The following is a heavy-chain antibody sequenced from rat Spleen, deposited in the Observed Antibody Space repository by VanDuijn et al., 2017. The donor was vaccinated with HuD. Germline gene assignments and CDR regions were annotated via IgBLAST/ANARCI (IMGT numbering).Heavy chain of an antibody. CDR1: GLSLTSNS. J-gene: IGHJ2*01. CDR2: IWNHGGT. D-gene: IGHD1-11*01. Sequence: QVQLTESGPGLVQPSQTLSLTCTVSGLSLTSNSVSWIRQPPGKGLEWMGVIWNHGGTDYNSAIKSRLSISRDTSKSQVFLKMNSLQTEDTATYYCARDRGYYFDYWGQGVMVTVSS. CDR3: ARDRGYYFDY. V-gene: IGHV2-47*01.